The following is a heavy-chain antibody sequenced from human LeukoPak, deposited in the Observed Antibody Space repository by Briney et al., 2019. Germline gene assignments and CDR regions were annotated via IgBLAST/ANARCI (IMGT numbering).Heavy chain of an antibody. Sequence: PSETLSLTCTVPGGSISSYYWSWIRQPAGKGLEWIGRIYTSGSTNYNPSLKSRVTMSVDTSKNQFSLKLSSVTAADTAAYYCARDLAGTTDYYYYYYMDVWGKGTTVTVSS. CDR1: GGSISSYY. CDR3: ARDLAGTTDYYYYYYMDV. J-gene: IGHJ6*03. V-gene: IGHV4-4*07. CDR2: IYTSGST. D-gene: IGHD1-7*01.